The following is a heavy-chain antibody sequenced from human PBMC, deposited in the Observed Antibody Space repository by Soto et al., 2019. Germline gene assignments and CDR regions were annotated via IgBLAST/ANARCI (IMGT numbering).Heavy chain of an antibody. Sequence: ASGKVSCKASGYTFTTSGMHWVRQAPGQGLEWVGWINGVNGNTKYSQKFQDRVTITRDSSASTAYMELSGLTSDDTGVFYCARAPRLTKLSAWGHGTMVTVYS. CDR3: ARAPRLTKLSA. J-gene: IGHJ5*01. CDR2: INGVNGNT. D-gene: IGHD1-7*01. V-gene: IGHV1-3*01. CDR1: GYTFTTSG.